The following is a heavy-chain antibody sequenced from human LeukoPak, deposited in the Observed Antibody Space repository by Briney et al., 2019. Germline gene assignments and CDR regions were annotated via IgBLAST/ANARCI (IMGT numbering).Heavy chain of an antibody. J-gene: IGHJ3*02. CDR2: IYYSDSGQM. Sequence: PSETLSLTCTVSGGSISGSSSYWGWIRQSPGRGLEWIGSIYYSDSGQMFYNPSLKGRVTVSADTSKNQFSLRVTSVTAADTAMYYCARRPPALGAFDIWGQGAMVSVSS. V-gene: IGHV4-39*01. CDR3: ARRPPALGAFDI. CDR1: GGSISGSSSY.